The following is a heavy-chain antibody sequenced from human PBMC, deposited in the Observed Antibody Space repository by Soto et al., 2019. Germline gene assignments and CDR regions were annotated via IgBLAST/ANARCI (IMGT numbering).Heavy chain of an antibody. J-gene: IGHJ4*02. D-gene: IGHD3-10*01. Sequence: EVQLVESGGGLVQPGGSLRLSCAASGFTFSSYWMSWVRQAPGKGLEWVANIKQDGSEKYYVDSVKGRFTISRDNAKNSLDMQMNSLRAEDTAVYYCARDEWALRWGFGDFRFDYWGQGTLVTVSS. CDR3: ARDEWALRWGFGDFRFDY. CDR1: GFTFSSYW. CDR2: IKQDGSEK. V-gene: IGHV3-7*01.